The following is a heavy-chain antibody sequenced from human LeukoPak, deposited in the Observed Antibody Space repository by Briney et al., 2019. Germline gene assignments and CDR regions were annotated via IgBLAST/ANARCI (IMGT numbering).Heavy chain of an antibody. CDR1: AYSFTSYW. J-gene: IGHJ6*02. CDR2: IYPGDSDT. Sequence: GESLKISCKGSAYSFTSYWIGWVRQMPGKGLEWMGIIYPGDSDTRYSPSSQGQVTISADKSISTAYLQWSSLKASDTAMYYCARINSAAAELYYYYYYGMDVWGQGTTVTVSS. V-gene: IGHV5-51*01. D-gene: IGHD6-13*01. CDR3: ARINSAAAELYYYYYYGMDV.